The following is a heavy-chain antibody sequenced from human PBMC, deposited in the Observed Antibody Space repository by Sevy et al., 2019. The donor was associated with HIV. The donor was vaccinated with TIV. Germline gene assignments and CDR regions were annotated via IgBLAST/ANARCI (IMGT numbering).Heavy chain of an antibody. CDR3: ARAEQTYFFDY. J-gene: IGHJ4*02. Sequence: GGSLRLSCAASGFTFNKYNTNWVRQAPGKGLEWVSTITGYSTDIYYADSVKGRFTISRDDAKNSLYLQMNGLRAEDTAIYYCARAEQTYFFDYWGQGTLVTVSS. CDR2: ITGYSTDI. V-gene: IGHV3-21*06. CDR1: GFTFNKYN.